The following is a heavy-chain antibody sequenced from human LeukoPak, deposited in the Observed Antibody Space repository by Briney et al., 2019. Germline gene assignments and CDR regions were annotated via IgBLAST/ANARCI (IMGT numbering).Heavy chain of an antibody. J-gene: IGHJ5*02. V-gene: IGHV1-69*06. CDR3: ARGELELNWFDP. CDR2: IIPIFGTA. CDR1: GGTFSSYA. D-gene: IGHD1-7*01. Sequence: ASVKVSCKASGGTFSSYAISWVRQAPGQGLEWMRRIIPIFGTANYAQKFQGRVTITADKSTSTAYMELSSLRSEDTAVYYCARGELELNWFDPWGQGTLVTVSS.